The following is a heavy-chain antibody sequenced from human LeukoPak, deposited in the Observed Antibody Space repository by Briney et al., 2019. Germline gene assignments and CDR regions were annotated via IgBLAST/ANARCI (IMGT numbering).Heavy chain of an antibody. D-gene: IGHD3-22*01. CDR3: AAMGVISAEYYDSSGYTDY. CDR2: INPNSGGT. CDR1: GYTFTGYY. J-gene: IGHJ4*02. V-gene: IGHV1-2*02. Sequence: ASVKVSCKASGYTFTGYYMHWVRQAPGQGLEWMGWINPNSGGTNYAQKFQGRVTMTRDTSISTAYMELSRLRSDDTAVYYCAAMGVISAEYYDSSGYTDYWGQGTLVTVSS.